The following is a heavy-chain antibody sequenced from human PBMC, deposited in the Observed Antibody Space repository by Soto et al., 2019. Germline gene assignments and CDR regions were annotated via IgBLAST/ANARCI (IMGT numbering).Heavy chain of an antibody. J-gene: IGHJ3*02. CDR1: GVTFWSYA. D-gene: IGHD3-22*01. CDR2: ISYDGSNK. V-gene: IGHV3-30-3*02. Sequence: GGFLRLSCAASGVTFWSYAVHGVRQPPGKGLEWVSVISYDGSNKYYAGSVKGRFAISRDNSKNTLYLQMNSLRAEDTAVYYCSSLGGYDSSGTDAFDIWGQGSMVTVSS. CDR3: SSLGGYDSSGTDAFDI.